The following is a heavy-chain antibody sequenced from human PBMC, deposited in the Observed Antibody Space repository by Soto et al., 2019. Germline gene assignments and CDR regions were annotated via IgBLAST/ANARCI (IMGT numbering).Heavy chain of an antibody. J-gene: IGHJ6*04. CDR1: GFTSSNCW. V-gene: IGHV3-7*01. CDR3: AGSTSSWGV. CDR2: IKQDGSEK. D-gene: IGHD6-13*01. Sequence: EVQVVESGGGLVQPGGSLRLSCVASGFTSSNCWMNWVRQAPGKGLEWVANIKQDGSEKNYVDSVKGRFTISRDNAKNSLYLQMNSLRAEDTAVYYCAGSTSSWGVWGKGTTVTVSS.